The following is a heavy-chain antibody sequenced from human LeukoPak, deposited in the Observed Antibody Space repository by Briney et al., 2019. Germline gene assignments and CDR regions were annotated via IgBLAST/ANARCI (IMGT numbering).Heavy chain of an antibody. CDR1: GFTFSSYA. J-gene: IGHJ3*02. CDR2: ISSRSFTI. Sequence: GGSLRLSCAASGFTFSSYAMNWVRQAPGKGLDWVSYISSRSFTIYYADSVKGRFTISRDNAKNSLYLEMNSLRDEDTAVYYCARSVIAVAGYDAFDIWGQGTVVTVSS. CDR3: ARSVIAVAGYDAFDI. V-gene: IGHV3-48*02. D-gene: IGHD6-19*01.